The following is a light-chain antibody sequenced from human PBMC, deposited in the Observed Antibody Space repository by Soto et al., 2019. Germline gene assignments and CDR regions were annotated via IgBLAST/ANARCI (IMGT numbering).Light chain of an antibody. J-gene: IGLJ1*01. CDR2: RNN. V-gene: IGLV1-47*01. Sequence: QAVVTQPPSVSATPGQRVTISCSGGISNIGNNYVHWFQQLPGTAPKVLSNRNNQRPSGVPDRFSGSKSGTSASLAISGLRSEDEAEYYCAAWDDTVRSYVFGTGTKLTVL. CDR1: ISNIGNNY. CDR3: AAWDDTVRSYV.